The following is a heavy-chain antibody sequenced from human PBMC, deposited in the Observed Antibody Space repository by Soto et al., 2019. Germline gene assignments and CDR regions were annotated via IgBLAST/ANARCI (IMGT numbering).Heavy chain of an antibody. V-gene: IGHV3-33*01. CDR1: GFTFSSYG. D-gene: IGHD6-13*01. CDR3: ARDSSDGSSWYSYYGMDV. Sequence: QVQLVESGGGVVQPGRSLRLSCAASGFTFSSYGMHWVRQAPGKGLEWVAVIWYDGSNKYYADSVKGRFTISRDNSKNSLYLEMSSMRAEDTAVYYCARDSSDGSSWYSYYGMDVWGQGTTVTVSS. CDR2: IWYDGSNK. J-gene: IGHJ6*02.